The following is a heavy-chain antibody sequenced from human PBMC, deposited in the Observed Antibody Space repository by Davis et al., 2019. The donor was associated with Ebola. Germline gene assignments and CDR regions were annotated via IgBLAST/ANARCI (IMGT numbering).Heavy chain of an antibody. J-gene: IGHJ6*02. Sequence: ESLKISCAASGFTFSGSAMHWVRQAAGKGLEWVGRIRSKANSYATAYAASVKGMFTISRDDSKNTAYLQMNSLKTEDTAVYYCARDYYDFYDYGMDGWGQGTTVTVSS. CDR1: GFTFSGSA. D-gene: IGHD3-3*01. CDR3: ARDYYDFYDYGMDG. V-gene: IGHV3-73*01. CDR2: IRSKANSYAT.